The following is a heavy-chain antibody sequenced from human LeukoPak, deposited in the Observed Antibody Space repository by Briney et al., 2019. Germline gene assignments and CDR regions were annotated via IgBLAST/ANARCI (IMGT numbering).Heavy chain of an antibody. J-gene: IGHJ4*02. D-gene: IGHD3-10*01. V-gene: IGHV4-30-4*01. Sequence: SETLSLTCTVSGGSISSGDYYWSWIRQPPGKGLEWIGYIYYSGSTYYNPSLKSRVTISVDTSKNQFSLKLSSVTAADTAVYYCARLDYYGPGSYLSDDYWGQGTLVTVSS. CDR2: IYYSGST. CDR3: ARLDYYGPGSYLSDDY. CDR1: GGSISSGDYY.